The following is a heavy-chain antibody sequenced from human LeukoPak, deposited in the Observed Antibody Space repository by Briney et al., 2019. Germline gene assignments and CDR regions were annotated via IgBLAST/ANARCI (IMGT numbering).Heavy chain of an antibody. V-gene: IGHV4-61*02. CDR2: VHTSGST. Sequence: SQTLSLTCTVSGGSITSDAYYWSWIRQPAGKGLEWIGRVHTSGSTNYNTSLKSRVTISLDTSKNQFSLRMSSVAAADTAVYYCARESPGVGVVPFGFDYWGQGTLVTVSS. J-gene: IGHJ4*02. D-gene: IGHD3-3*01. CDR1: GGSITSDAYY. CDR3: ARESPGVGVVPFGFDY.